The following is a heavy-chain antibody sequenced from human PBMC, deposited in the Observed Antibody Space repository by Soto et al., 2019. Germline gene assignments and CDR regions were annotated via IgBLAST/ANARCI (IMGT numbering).Heavy chain of an antibody. CDR3: AREPFKYYDILTGYSNWFDP. Sequence: SETLSLTCTVSGGSISSGGYYWSWIRQHPGKGLEWIGYIYYSGSTYYNPSLKSRVTISVDTSKNQFSLKLSSVTAADTAVYYCAREPFKYYDILTGYSNWFDPWGQGALVTVSS. CDR2: IYYSGST. V-gene: IGHV4-31*03. J-gene: IGHJ5*02. CDR1: GGSISSGGYY. D-gene: IGHD3-9*01.